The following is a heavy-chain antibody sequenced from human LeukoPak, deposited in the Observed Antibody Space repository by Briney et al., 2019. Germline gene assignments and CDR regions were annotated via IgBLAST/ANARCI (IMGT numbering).Heavy chain of an antibody. D-gene: IGHD2-15*01. CDR1: GGSFSGYY. J-gene: IGHJ4*02. Sequence: SETLSLTCAVYGGSFSGYYWSWIRQPPGKGLEWIGEINHSGNTNYNPSLKSRVTISVDTSKNQFSLKLSSVTAADTAVYYCARDCVAGGSCPNWGQGTLVTVSS. CDR2: INHSGNT. V-gene: IGHV4-34*01. CDR3: ARDCVAGGSCPN.